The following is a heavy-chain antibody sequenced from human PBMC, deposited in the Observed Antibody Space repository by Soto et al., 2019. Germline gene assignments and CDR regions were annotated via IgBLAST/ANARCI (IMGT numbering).Heavy chain of an antibody. CDR1: GYTFSSYA. J-gene: IGHJ5*02. CDR3: ASDSPPTYL. V-gene: IGHV1-18*01. CDR2: ISAYNGNT. Sequence: QVQLVQSGAEVKKPGASVKVSCKASGYTFSSYAISWVRQAPGQGLEWMGWISAYNGNTNYAQKLQGRVTMTTDTSTSTASMELRSLRSDDTAVYSCASDSPPTYLWAQGTLVTVSS.